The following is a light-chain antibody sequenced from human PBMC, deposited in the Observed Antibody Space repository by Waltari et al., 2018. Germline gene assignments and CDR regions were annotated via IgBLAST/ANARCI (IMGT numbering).Light chain of an antibody. J-gene: IGLJ3*02. V-gene: IGLV1-44*01. CDR2: GNN. Sequence: QSVLTQPPSASGTPGQRFAISCSGSSSNIGSNTVNWYQQLPGTAPKLLIHGNNQRPSGVPDRFSGSKSGTSASLAIGGLQSDDEADYYCAAWDDNLNGWVFGGGTMLAVL. CDR1: SSNIGSNT. CDR3: AAWDDNLNGWV.